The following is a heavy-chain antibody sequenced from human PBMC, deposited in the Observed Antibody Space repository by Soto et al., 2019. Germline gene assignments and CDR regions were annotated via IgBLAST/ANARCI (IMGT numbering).Heavy chain of an antibody. J-gene: IGHJ3*02. V-gene: IGHV4-34*01. CDR1: GGFVSSGSYY. CDR2: MSHSGGT. CDR3: ARVERGTVTTVVDAFDI. D-gene: IGHD1-1*01. Sequence: QVQLQQWGAGLLKPSETLSLTCAVYGGFVSSGSYYWSWIRQPPGKGLEWIGDMSHSGGTHFIPSFKSRVTISVDTSKKQFSLRMSSVTAADTALYYCARVERGTVTTVVDAFDIWGPGTMVTVSS.